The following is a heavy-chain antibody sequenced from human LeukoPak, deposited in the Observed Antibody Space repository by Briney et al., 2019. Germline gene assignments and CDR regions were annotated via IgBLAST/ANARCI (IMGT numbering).Heavy chain of an antibody. J-gene: IGHJ6*03. V-gene: IGHV3-43*01. Sequence: GGSLRLSCAASGFTFDDYNMQWVRQAPGKGLEWVSLITWNGDSTYYADSVEGRFTISRDNSKNSLYLQMNSLRTEDTALYYCAKDKWLRGYYYYYMDVWGKGTTVTVSS. CDR3: AKDKWLRGYYYYYMDV. CDR1: GFTFDDYN. D-gene: IGHD5-12*01. CDR2: ITWNGDST.